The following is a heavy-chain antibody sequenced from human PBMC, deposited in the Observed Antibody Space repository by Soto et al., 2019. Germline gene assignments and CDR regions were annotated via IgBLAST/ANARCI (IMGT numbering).Heavy chain of an antibody. CDR1: GYTFTSYG. Sequence: QVQLVQSGAEVKKPGASVKVSCKAAGYTFTSYGISWVRQAPGQGLEWMGWTTAYNGNTDYAQKFQGRVTMPTDTPASTDYVERRSLRFDDTAVYYCARFRYCSGCLCDSPLIDAFDGRGQGTMVTVAS. CDR2: TTAYNGNT. V-gene: IGHV1-18*01. D-gene: IGHD2-15*01. J-gene: IGHJ3*01. CDR3: ARFRYCSGCLCDSPLIDAFDG.